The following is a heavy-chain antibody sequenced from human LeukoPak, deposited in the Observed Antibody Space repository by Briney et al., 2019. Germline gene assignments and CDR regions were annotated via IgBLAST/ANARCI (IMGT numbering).Heavy chain of an antibody. J-gene: IGHJ4*02. Sequence: PGGSLRLSCAASGFTFSSYAMHWVRQAPGKGLEYVSAISYHGVSTYYAHSVKGRFTISRDNSRNTLYLRMGRLRAEDMAVYYCATGRLNNWNLPFADWGQGALVTVSS. CDR3: ATGRLNNWNLPFAD. V-gene: IGHV3-64*01. D-gene: IGHD1-20*01. CDR2: ISYHGVST. CDR1: GFTFSSYA.